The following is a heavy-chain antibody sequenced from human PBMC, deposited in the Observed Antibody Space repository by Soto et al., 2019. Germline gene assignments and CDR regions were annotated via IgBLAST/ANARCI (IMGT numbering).Heavy chain of an antibody. CDR1: GDSITSGSYS. CDR3: ARGGALRPYGHVPLAF. V-gene: IGHV4-30-2*01. D-gene: IGHD3-16*01. J-gene: IGHJ4*02. CDR2: IHVTGYT. Sequence: QLQLRESGSRLVQPSQTLTLICSVSGDSITSGSYSRSWIRQAPGKGLEWIGNIHVTGYTSFRPSLRRRLTMSVDTSQNQFSLSLNSVTAADTAVYYCARGGALRPYGHVPLAFWGQGTLVTVSS.